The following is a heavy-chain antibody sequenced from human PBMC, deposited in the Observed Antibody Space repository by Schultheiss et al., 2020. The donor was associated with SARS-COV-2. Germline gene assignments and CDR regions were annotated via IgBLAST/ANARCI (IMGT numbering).Heavy chain of an antibody. J-gene: IGHJ4*02. V-gene: IGHV7-4-1*02. D-gene: IGHD3-16*01. Sequence: ASVKVSCKASGYTFTNNAMEWVRQAPGQGLEWVGWINTNTGNPTYAQGFTGRFVFSLDTSVSTAYLQISSLKAEDTAVYYCARSYASLDYWGQGTLVTVSS. CDR2: INTNTGNP. CDR3: ARSYASLDY. CDR1: GYTFTNNA.